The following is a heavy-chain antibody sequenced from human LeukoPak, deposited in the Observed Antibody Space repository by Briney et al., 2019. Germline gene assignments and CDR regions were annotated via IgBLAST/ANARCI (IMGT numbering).Heavy chain of an antibody. D-gene: IGHD6-13*01. Sequence: SETLSLTCAVYGGSFSGYYWSWIRQPPGKGLELIGEINHSGSTNYNPSLKSRVTISVDTSKNQFSLKLSSVTAADTAVYYCARGRIAAAGSFDYWGQGTLVTVSS. CDR3: ARGRIAAAGSFDY. CDR2: INHSGST. V-gene: IGHV4-34*01. J-gene: IGHJ4*02. CDR1: GGSFSGYY.